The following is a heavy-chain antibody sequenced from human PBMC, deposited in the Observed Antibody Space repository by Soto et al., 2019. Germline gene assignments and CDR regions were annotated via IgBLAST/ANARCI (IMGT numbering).Heavy chain of an antibody. CDR3: ARGDTPMITGMDSFDI. V-gene: IGHV3-7*01. CDR1: GFTFSRYW. D-gene: IGHD5-18*01. CDR2: IKQDGTVK. J-gene: IGHJ3*02. Sequence: GGSLRLSCAASGFTFSRYWMNWVRQAPGKGLEWVANIKQDGTVKNNVDSVKGRFTISRDNARNSLYLQMDSLRAEDTAVYFCARGDTPMITGMDSFDIWGQGTMVTVSS.